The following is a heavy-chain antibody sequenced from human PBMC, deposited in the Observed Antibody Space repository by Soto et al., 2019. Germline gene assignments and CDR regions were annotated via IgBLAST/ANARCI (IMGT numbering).Heavy chain of an antibody. V-gene: IGHV1-69*12. CDR1: GGTFSSYA. CDR3: ARVEGGTTTLDY. CDR2: IIPIFGTA. D-gene: IGHD1-1*01. J-gene: IGHJ4*02. Sequence: QVQPVQSGAEVKKPGSSVKVSCKASGGTFSSYAISWVRQAPGQGLEWMGGIIPIFGTANYAPKIQGRVTITADESTSTAYMELSSLRSEDTAVYYCARVEGGTTTLDYWGQGTLVTVSS.